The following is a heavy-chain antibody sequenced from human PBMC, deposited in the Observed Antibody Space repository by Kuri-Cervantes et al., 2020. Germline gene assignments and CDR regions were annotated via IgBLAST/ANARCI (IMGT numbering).Heavy chain of an antibody. Sequence: GGSLRLSCAASGFTFSSYAMHWVRQAPGKGLEWVAVTSYDGSNKYYADSVKGRFTVSRDNSKNTLYLQMNSLRAEDTAVYYCAREKSDTAMVTYQDYWGQGTLVTVSS. J-gene: IGHJ4*02. V-gene: IGHV3-30-3*01. CDR1: GFTFSSYA. CDR3: AREKSDTAMVTYQDY. CDR2: TSYDGSNK. D-gene: IGHD5-18*01.